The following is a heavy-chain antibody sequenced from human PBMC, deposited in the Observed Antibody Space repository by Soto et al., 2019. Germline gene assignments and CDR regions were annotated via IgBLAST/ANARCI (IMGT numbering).Heavy chain of an antibody. V-gene: IGHV1-18*04. CDR1: GYTFTSYG. CDR3: ARDSYGTYQLPSSYYYYGMDV. CDR2: ISAYNGNT. Sequence: ASVKVSCKASGYTFTSYGISWVRQAPGQGLEWMGWISAYNGNTNYAQKLQGRVTMTTDTSTSTAYMELRSLRSDDTAVYYCARDSYGTYQLPSSYYYYGMDVWGQGTTVTVSS. D-gene: IGHD2-2*01. J-gene: IGHJ6*02.